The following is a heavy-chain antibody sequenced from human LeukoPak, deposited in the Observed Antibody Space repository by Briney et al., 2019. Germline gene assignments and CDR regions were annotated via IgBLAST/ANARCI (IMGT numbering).Heavy chain of an antibody. V-gene: IGHV1-46*01. J-gene: IGHJ4*02. D-gene: IGHD5-12*01. Sequence: ASVTVSCKASGYTFTNYYMNWVRQAPGQGLEWMGIINPSGGSTSYAQKSQGRVTVTRDTSTSTVYMELSSLRSEDTAMYYCAREGEIGYDLSDYWGQGTLVTVSS. CDR3: AREGEIGYDLSDY. CDR1: GYTFTNYY. CDR2: INPSGGST.